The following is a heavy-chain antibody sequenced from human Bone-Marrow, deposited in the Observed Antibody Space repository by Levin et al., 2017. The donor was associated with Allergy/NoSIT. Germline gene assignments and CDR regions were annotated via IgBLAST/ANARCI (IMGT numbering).Heavy chain of an antibody. CDR1: GFSFINDA. CDR2: VSYDGSTQ. CDR3: ARRSTGRPFDI. V-gene: IGHV3-30*04. Sequence: GGSLRLSCAASGFSFINDAMHWVRQTPGKALEWVALVSYDGSTQYYADSVKGRFTISRDNSNNRVYLQMNGLRADDTAVYFCARRSTGRPFDIWGQGTMVSVSS. J-gene: IGHJ3*02. D-gene: IGHD2-8*02.